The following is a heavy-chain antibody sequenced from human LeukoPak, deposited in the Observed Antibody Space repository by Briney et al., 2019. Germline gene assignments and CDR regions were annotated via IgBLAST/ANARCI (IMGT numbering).Heavy chain of an antibody. D-gene: IGHD6-13*01. CDR2: INPNSGGT. Sequence: ASVKVSCTASGYTFTGYYMHWVRQAPGQGLEWMGWINPNSGGTNYAQKFQGRVTMTRDTSISTAYMELSRLRSDDTAVYYCAREVRVAVGAAGTMIWFDPWGQGTLVTVSS. V-gene: IGHV1-2*02. J-gene: IGHJ5*02. CDR3: AREVRVAVGAAGTMIWFDP. CDR1: GYTFTGYY.